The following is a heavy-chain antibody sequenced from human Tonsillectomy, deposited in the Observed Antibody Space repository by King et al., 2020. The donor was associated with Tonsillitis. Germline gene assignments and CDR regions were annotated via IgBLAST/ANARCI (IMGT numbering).Heavy chain of an antibody. CDR1: GFTVSNSY. CDR2: IYTGGST. V-gene: IGHV3-53*04. D-gene: IGHD3-3*01. J-gene: IGHJ6*03. Sequence: DVQLVESGGGLVQPGGSLRLSCAASGFTVSNSYMSWVRQAPGKGLEWVSVIYTGGSTYYADSVKGRFTIPRHNSKNTLYLQMNSLRADDTAVYYCARDWGRAYDFGYMDVWGKGTTVTVSS. CDR3: ARDWGRAYDFGYMDV.